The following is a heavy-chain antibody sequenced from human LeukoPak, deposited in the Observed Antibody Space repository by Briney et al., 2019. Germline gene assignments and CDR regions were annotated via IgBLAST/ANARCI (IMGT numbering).Heavy chain of an antibody. V-gene: IGHV3-48*01. CDR2: ISSSSSTI. CDR1: GFTFSSYS. Sequence: PGGSLRLSCAASGFTFSSYSMNWVRQAPGKGLEWVSYISSSSSTIYYADSVKGRFTISRDNAKNSLYLQMNSLRAEDTAVYYCARSYSRRFDYWGQGTLVTVSS. CDR3: ARSYSRRFDY. D-gene: IGHD3-10*01. J-gene: IGHJ4*02.